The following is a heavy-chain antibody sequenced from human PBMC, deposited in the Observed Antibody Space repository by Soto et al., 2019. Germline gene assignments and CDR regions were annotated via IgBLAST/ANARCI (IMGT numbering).Heavy chain of an antibody. CDR2: ISGSGSGT. CDR3: AKEKTTTSGIDF. Sequence: PGGSLRLSCVASGFTFSTYAMTWVRQAPGKGLEWVSAISGSGSGTNYADSVKGRFTISRDNSKNILYLQMNSLRAEDTALYYCAKEKTTTSGIDFWGPGALVTVSS. V-gene: IGHV3-23*01. J-gene: IGHJ4*02. CDR1: GFTFSTYA. D-gene: IGHD1-1*01.